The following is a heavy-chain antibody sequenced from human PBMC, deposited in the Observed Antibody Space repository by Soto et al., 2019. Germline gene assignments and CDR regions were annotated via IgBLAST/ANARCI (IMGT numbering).Heavy chain of an antibody. CDR1: GFTFTRYS. J-gene: IGHJ4*02. CDR2: ITISSRGI. Sequence: TGGSLRLSCAASGFTFTRYSMNWVRQAPGKGLEWVSSITISSRGINYADSVKGRFTISRDNAKNSVYLQMNSLRAEDTAVYYCARDYYYDSSGYSPLDYWGQGTLVTVSS. CDR3: ARDYYYDSSGYSPLDY. D-gene: IGHD3-22*01. V-gene: IGHV3-21*01.